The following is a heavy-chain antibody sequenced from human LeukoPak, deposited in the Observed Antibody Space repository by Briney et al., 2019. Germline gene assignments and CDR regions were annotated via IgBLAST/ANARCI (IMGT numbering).Heavy chain of an antibody. CDR3: ARRRDLYSGSYHPFDY. V-gene: IGHV5-51*01. CDR1: GYSFTSYW. D-gene: IGHD1-26*01. Sequence: GESLKISCKGSGYSFTSYWIGWVRQMPGKGLEWMGIIYPGDSDARYSPSFQGQVAISADKSISTAYLQWSSLKASDTAMYYCARRRDLYSGSYHPFDYWGQGTLVTVSS. J-gene: IGHJ4*02. CDR2: IYPGDSDA.